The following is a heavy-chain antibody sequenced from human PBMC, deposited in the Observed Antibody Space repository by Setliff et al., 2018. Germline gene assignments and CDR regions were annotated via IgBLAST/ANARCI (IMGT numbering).Heavy chain of an antibody. V-gene: IGHV3-11*04. CDR2: ITSSGNTI. J-gene: IGHJ6*03. CDR3: AREGKEGFGELPDYYYYYMDV. D-gene: IGHD3-10*01. Sequence: PGGSLRLSCAASGFTVRSYYMSWIRQAPGKGLECISYITSSGNTIYYADSVKGRFTISRDSAKNELYLQMNSLRAEDTAVYYCAREGKEGFGELPDYYYYYMDVWGKGTTVTVSS. CDR1: GFTVRSYY.